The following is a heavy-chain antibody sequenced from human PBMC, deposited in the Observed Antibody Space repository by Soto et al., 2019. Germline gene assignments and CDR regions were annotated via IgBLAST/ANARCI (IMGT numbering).Heavy chain of an antibody. CDR2: ISAGGATT. V-gene: IGHV3-23*01. Sequence: EVQLLESGGGLVQPGGSLRLSCAASGFTFSTYGMRWVRQAPGKGLEWVSAISAGGATTHYADSVKGRFTISRDNSKNTLYLQMTSLRDEDTAVYYCVKTDGGGSGYYYFDYWGQGTLVTVSS. D-gene: IGHD3-22*01. J-gene: IGHJ4*02. CDR3: VKTDGGGSGYYYFDY. CDR1: GFTFSTYG.